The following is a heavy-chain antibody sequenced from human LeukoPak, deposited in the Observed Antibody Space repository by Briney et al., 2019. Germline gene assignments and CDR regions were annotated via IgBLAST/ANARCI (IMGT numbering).Heavy chain of an antibody. J-gene: IGHJ4*02. V-gene: IGHV2-5*02. CDR3: AHRSRSSSWYNSVFDY. CDR2: IYWEDYR. CDR1: GFSLSTSGVG. D-gene: IGHD6-13*01. Sequence: SGPTLVNPTQTLTLTCTFSGFSLSTSGVGVGWIRQPPGKAHEWLALIYWEDYRRYSPYQKSRLTITKDTSKTQAVLTMTYIDPVDTATYYCAHRSRSSSWYNSVFDYWGQGTLVTVSS.